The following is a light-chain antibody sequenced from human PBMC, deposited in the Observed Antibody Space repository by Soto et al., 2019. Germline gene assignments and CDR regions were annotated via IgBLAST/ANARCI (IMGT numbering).Light chain of an antibody. V-gene: IGKV3D-15*01. CDR3: QQYNDWPLT. CDR1: QSVSSN. J-gene: IGKJ4*01. CDR2: DIS. Sequence: IVMTQSPATLSVSTGERATLSCRASQSVSSNLAWYQQKPGQAPSLLIYDISARATGIPTRFSGSGSGTEFTLTISSLQSEDFAVYYCQQYNDWPLTFGGGTKVDIK.